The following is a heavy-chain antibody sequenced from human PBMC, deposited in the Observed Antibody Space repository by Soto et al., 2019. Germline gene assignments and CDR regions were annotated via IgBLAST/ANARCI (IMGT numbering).Heavy chain of an antibody. J-gene: IGHJ6*02. CDR2: ISYSSNYI. Sequence: PGGSLRLSCAASGFNFSTYSMNWVRQAPGKGLEWVSSISYSSNYIYHRDSVRGRFTISRDNAKNSVFLQMNSLRAEDTAVYYCARVRPIIYSSSANHLMDVWGQGTTVTVSS. CDR3: ARVRPIIYSSSANHLMDV. D-gene: IGHD6-6*01. CDR1: GFNFSTYS. V-gene: IGHV3-21*01.